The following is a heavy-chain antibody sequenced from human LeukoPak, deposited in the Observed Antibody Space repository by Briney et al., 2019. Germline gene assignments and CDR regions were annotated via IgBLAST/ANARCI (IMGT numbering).Heavy chain of an antibody. V-gene: IGHV4-59*08. J-gene: IGHJ4*02. CDR3: AVGRSGSYFY. Sequence: PSETLSLICTVSGGSISSYYWRWIRQPPGKGLEWIGYIYYSGSTNYNPSLKSRVTISVDTSKNQFSLKLSSVTAADTAVYYCAVGRSGSYFYWGQGTLVTVSS. D-gene: IGHD1-26*01. CDR1: GGSISSYY. CDR2: IYYSGST.